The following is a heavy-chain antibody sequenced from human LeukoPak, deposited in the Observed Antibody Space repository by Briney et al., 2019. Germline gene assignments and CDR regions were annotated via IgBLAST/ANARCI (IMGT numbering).Heavy chain of an antibody. Sequence: GGSLRLSCAASGFIVSNNYMSWVRQAPGKGLEWVSVIYSGGSTYYADSVKGRFTISRHNSKNTLYLQMNSLRAEDTAVYYCARDGSDYWGQGTLVTVSS. CDR1: GFIVSNNY. CDR3: ARDGSDY. J-gene: IGHJ4*02. V-gene: IGHV3-53*04. CDR2: IYSGGST. D-gene: IGHD3-10*01.